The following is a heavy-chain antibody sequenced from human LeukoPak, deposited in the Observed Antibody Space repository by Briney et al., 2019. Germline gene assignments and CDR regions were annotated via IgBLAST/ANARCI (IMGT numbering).Heavy chain of an antibody. D-gene: IGHD1-26*01. V-gene: IGHV3-48*02. CDR1: GFDFSTSS. CDR3: ARSSGIIYLGDY. Sequence: PGGSLRLSCAASGFDFSTSSMNWVRQAPGKGLEWISYISSSSRTIFDADSVEGRFTISRDNAKNSLYLQMDSLRDEDTAVYYCARSSGIIYLGDYWGQGTLVAVSS. CDR2: ISSSSRTI. J-gene: IGHJ4*02.